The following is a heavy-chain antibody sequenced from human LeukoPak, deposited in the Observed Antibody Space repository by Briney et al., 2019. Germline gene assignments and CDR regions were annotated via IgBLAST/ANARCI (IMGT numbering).Heavy chain of an antibody. CDR3: ARASGYYDSSGHSYFDY. CDR2: IYYSGST. Sequence: SETLSLTCTVSGGSISSYYWSWIRQPPGKGLEWIGYIYYSGSTNYNPSLKSRVTISVDTSKNQFSLKLSSVTAADTAVYYCARASGYYDSSGHSYFDYWGQGTLVTVSS. J-gene: IGHJ4*02. CDR1: GGSISSYY. V-gene: IGHV4-59*01. D-gene: IGHD3-22*01.